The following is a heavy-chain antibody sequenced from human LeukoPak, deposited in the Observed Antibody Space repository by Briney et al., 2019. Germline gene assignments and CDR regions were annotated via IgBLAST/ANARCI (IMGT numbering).Heavy chain of an antibody. V-gene: IGHV1-24*01. CDR3: ARDPPRLYYFDY. Sequence: GASVKVSCKVSGYTLTELSMHWVRQAPGKGLEWMGGFDPEDGETIYAQKFQGRVTMTGDTSTSTVYMELSSLRSEDTAVYYCARDPPRLYYFDYWGQGTLVTVSS. CDR1: GYTLTELS. J-gene: IGHJ4*02. CDR2: FDPEDGET.